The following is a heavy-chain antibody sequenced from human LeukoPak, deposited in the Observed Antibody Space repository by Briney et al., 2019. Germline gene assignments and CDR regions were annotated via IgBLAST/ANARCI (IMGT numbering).Heavy chain of an antibody. Sequence: SETLSLTCAVSGGSISSGGYSWSWIRQPPGKGLEWIGYIYHSGSTYYNPSLKSRVTIPVDRSKNQFSLKLSPVTAADTAVHYCAREGSSWYPGAFDIWGQGTMVTVSS. CDR1: GGSISSGGYS. CDR3: AREGSSWYPGAFDI. V-gene: IGHV4-30-2*01. J-gene: IGHJ3*02. CDR2: IYHSGST. D-gene: IGHD6-13*01.